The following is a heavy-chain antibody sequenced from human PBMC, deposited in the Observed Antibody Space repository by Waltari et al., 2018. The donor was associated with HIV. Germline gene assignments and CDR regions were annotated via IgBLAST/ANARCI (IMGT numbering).Heavy chain of an antibody. Sequence: QVQLQQWGAGLLRPSETLSLACAVYGGSFTAYNWSWIRQSPGKGLEWIGEINHGGTTNCNPSLKSRVTMFVDTSKNQFSLKMTFVTAADTAVYYCARAPRRYSGSVTYPRNWFDPWGQGTLVTVSS. D-gene: IGHD6-6*01. CDR1: GGSFTAYN. J-gene: IGHJ5*02. CDR3: ARAPRRYSGSVTYPRNWFDP. CDR2: INHGGTT. V-gene: IGHV4-34*01.